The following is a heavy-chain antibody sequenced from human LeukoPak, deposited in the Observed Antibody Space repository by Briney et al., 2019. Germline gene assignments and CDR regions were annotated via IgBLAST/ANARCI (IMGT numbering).Heavy chain of an antibody. J-gene: IGHJ6*04. V-gene: IGHV1-18*04. CDR2: ISASNGNT. D-gene: IGHD5-12*01. CDR1: GYTFTSYG. CDR3: ARGGGSGYVSYYYYGMDV. Sequence: GASVKVSSKASGYTFTSYGISWVRQAPGQGREWMGWISASNGNTNYAQKLQGGVTMTTATSTSTAYMELRSLRSDDTAVYYCARGGGSGYVSYYYYGMDVWGKGTTVTVSS.